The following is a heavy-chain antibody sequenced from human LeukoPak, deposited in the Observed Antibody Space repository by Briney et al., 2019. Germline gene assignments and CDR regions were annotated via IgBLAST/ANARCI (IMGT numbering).Heavy chain of an antibody. CDR1: GYSFTSYW. J-gene: IGHJ4*02. CDR3: ARLRRYSSGWYYFDY. D-gene: IGHD6-19*01. V-gene: IGHV5-51*03. Sequence: KPGESLKISCKGSGYSFTSYWIGWVRQMPGKGLEWMGIIYPGDSDTRYSPSFQGQVTISADKSSSTAYLQWSSLKASDTAMYYCARLRRYSSGWYYFDYWGQGTLVTVSS. CDR2: IYPGDSDT.